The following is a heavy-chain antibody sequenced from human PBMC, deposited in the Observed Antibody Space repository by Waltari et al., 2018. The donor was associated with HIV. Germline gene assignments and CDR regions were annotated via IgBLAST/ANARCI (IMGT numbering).Heavy chain of an antibody. J-gene: IGHJ4*02. Sequence: QVQLVESGGGVVQPGRSLRLSCAASGFTFSNYGMHWVRQAPGEGLEWVALRGDDGSKKFYADSVKGRFIISRDNSKNTLYLQINGLRADDTAVYYCTRDKQTTGATLDYWGQGTLVTVSS. V-gene: IGHV3-33*01. CDR2: RGDDGSKK. D-gene: IGHD2-15*01. CDR1: GFTFSNYG. CDR3: TRDKQTTGATLDY.